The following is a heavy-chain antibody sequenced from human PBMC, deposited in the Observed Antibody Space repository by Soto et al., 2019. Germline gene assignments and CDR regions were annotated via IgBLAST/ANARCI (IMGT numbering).Heavy chain of an antibody. CDR2: ITNDGSAQ. V-gene: IGHV3-7*01. D-gene: IGHD2-8*02. Sequence: EVPLVESGGGLVQPGGSLRLSCAASGFTFSTDWMSWVRQAPGKRLEWVATITNDGSAQYYVDSVKGRFAISRDNARNSLYLQMNSLRADDTAVYYCAGEHWYRFDPWGQGTLVTVSS. CDR1: GFTFSTDW. J-gene: IGHJ5*02. CDR3: AGEHWYRFDP.